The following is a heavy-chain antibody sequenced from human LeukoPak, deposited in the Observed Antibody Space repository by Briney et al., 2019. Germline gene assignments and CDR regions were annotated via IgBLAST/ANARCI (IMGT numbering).Heavy chain of an antibody. Sequence: PGGSLRLSCAACGFTFKNDWMHWGRQAPGTGLVWVSRIDHDGSGTSCADSVKGRFTVSRDNAKSTLYLQMNTLRAEDTAVYYCVRDLPQTGYISYDWGQGTLVTVSS. J-gene: IGHJ4*02. CDR2: IDHDGSGT. CDR3: VRDLPQTGYISYD. V-gene: IGHV3-74*01. D-gene: IGHD1-14*01. CDR1: GFTFKNDW.